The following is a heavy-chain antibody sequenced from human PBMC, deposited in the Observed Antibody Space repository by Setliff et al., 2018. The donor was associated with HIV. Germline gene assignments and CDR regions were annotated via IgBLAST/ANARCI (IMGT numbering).Heavy chain of an antibody. Sequence: ASVKVSCKASGYTFTNYAIHWVRQAPGQRLEWMGWINPGNGNTKYSQKFQGRVTITRDTSATKAYMELSSLRSEDTAIFYCAREPIGGGDAFDIWGQGTMVTVSS. D-gene: IGHD3-10*01. J-gene: IGHJ3*02. V-gene: IGHV1-3*01. CDR1: GYTFTNYA. CDR3: AREPIGGGDAFDI. CDR2: INPGNGNT.